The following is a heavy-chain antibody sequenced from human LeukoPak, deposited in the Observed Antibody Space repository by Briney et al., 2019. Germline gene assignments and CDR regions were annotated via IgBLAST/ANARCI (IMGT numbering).Heavy chain of an antibody. J-gene: IGHJ4*02. D-gene: IGHD3-10*01. CDR3: ARGRSGNYYRASFDY. V-gene: IGHV1-8*02. CDR1: GGTFSSYA. Sequence: ASVKVSCKASGGTFSSYAISWVRQATGQGLEWMGWMNPNSGNTGYAQKFQGRVTMTRNTSISTAYMELSSLRSEDTAVYFCARGRSGNYYRASFDYWGQETLVTVSS. CDR2: MNPNSGNT.